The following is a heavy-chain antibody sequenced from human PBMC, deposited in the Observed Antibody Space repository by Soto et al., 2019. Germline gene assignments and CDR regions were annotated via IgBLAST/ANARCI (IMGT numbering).Heavy chain of an antibody. CDR2: IYYSGSA. D-gene: IGHD6-6*01. V-gene: IGHV4-39*07. J-gene: IGHJ3*02. CDR3: AREVGEVDYSSSSDAFDI. CDR1: GGSISSSDYY. Sequence: ASETLSLTCTVSGGSISSSDYYWGWIRQPPGKGLEWIGNIYYSGSASYNPSLKSRVTMSRDTSKNQFFLNLDSVTAADTAVYYCAREVGEVDYSSSSDAFDIWGQGTMVTVSS.